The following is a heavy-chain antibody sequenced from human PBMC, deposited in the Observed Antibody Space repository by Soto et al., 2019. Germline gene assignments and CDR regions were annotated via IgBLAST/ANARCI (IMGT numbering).Heavy chain of an antibody. CDR3: ARAPMVRGALFQH. Sequence: QVQLVQSGAEVKKPGSSVKVSCKASGGTFSSYTISWVRQAPGQGLEWMGRIIPILGIANYAQKFQGRVTITADKSTSTADLELSSLRSEDTAVYYCARAPMVRGALFQHWGQGTLVTVSS. J-gene: IGHJ1*01. CDR2: IIPILGIA. CDR1: GGTFSSYT. D-gene: IGHD3-10*01. V-gene: IGHV1-69*02.